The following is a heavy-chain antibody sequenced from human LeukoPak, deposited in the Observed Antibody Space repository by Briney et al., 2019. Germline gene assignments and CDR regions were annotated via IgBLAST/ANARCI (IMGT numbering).Heavy chain of an antibody. J-gene: IGHJ4*02. CDR2: IYHSGST. CDR3: ARVPRVGGYPFDY. Sequence: PSETLSLTCAVSGGSISSNNWWSWVRPPPGKGLEWIGEIYHSGSTNYNPSLKSRVTISIDKSKSQFSLKLSSVTAADTAVYYCARVPRVGGYPFDYWGQGTLVTVSS. V-gene: IGHV4-4*02. CDR1: GGSISSNNW. D-gene: IGHD3-22*01.